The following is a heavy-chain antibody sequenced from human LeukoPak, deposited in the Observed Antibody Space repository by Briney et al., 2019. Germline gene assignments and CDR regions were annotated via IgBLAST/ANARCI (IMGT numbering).Heavy chain of an antibody. CDR1: GFTFSSYW. D-gene: IGHD5-12*01. Sequence: GGSLRLSCAASGFTFSSYWMSWVRQAPGKGLEWVANIKEDGSKKSYVDSLKGRFTISRDNAKNSLYLQMDSLRAEDTAVYYCALGGWGYAPQSASDFDYWGQGTLVTVSS. J-gene: IGHJ4*02. V-gene: IGHV3-7*01. CDR2: IKEDGSKK. CDR3: ALGGWGYAPQSASDFDY.